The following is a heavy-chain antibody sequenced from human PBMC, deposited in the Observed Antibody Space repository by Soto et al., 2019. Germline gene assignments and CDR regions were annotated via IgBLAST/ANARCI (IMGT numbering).Heavy chain of an antibody. D-gene: IGHD2-21*02. CDR2: VSFDGADQ. Sequence: PGGSLRLSCAVSGFTLSSYGIHWVRQAPGKGLEWVALVSFDGADQYYADSVKGRFTISRDNFNNTLYLQMNSLRAEGTAVYYCARTLHGDSTGAYDYWGLGTLVTVSS. CDR3: ARTLHGDSTGAYDY. J-gene: IGHJ4*02. V-gene: IGHV3-30*05. CDR1: GFTLSSYG.